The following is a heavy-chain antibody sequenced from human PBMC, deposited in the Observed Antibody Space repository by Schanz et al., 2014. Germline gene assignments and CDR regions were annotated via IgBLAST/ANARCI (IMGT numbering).Heavy chain of an antibody. CDR3: ARGRPAYYFDD. V-gene: IGHV3-66*01. CDR2: IYIGGNT. CDR1: GFTFSTFA. Sequence: EVQLVESGGGLVQPGGSLRLSCSASGFTFSTFAMHWVRQAPGKGLEWVSFIYIGGNTYYADSVKGRFTISRDNSKNTVYIQMNSLRAEDTAVYYCARGRPAYYFDDWGQGTLVTVSS. J-gene: IGHJ4*02.